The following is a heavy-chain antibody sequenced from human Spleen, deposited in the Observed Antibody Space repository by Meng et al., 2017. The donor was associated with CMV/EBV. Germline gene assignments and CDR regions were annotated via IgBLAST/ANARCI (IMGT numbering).Heavy chain of an antibody. CDR1: GYTFISYH. V-gene: IGHV1-46*01. CDR3: ARDSVRGYDFWSGYLDS. D-gene: IGHD3-3*01. CDR2: INPSGGST. Sequence: ASVKVSCKASGYTFISYHMHWVRQAPGQGLEWMGIINPSGGSTRYAQKFRGRVTMTRDTSTSTVYMELSSLRSEDTAIYYCARDSVRGYDFWSGYLDSWGQGTLVIVSS. J-gene: IGHJ4*02.